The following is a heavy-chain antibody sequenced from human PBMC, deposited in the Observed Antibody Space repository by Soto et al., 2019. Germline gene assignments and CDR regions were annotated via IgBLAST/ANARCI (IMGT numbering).Heavy chain of an antibody. D-gene: IGHD3-3*01. CDR2: IIPIFGTA. J-gene: IGHJ4*02. V-gene: IGHV1-69*01. CDR1: GGTFSSYA. Sequence: QVQLVQSGAEVKKPGSSVKVSCKASGGTFSSYAISWVRQTPGQGLEWMGGIIPIFGTANYAQKFQGRVTITADESTSTAYMELSSLRSEDTAVYYCARDVAIFGVVMYFDYWGQGTLVTVSS. CDR3: ARDVAIFGVVMYFDY.